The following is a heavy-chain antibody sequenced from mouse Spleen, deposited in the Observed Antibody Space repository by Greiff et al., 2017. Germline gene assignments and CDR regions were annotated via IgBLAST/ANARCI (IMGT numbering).Heavy chain of an antibody. D-gene: IGHD2-10*01. CDR3: TTAYYGNTGWFAY. V-gene: IGHV14-1*01. CDR2: IDPEDGDT. Sequence: DVQLQESGAELVRPGASVKLSCTASGFNIKDYYMHWVKQRPEQGLEWIGRIDPEDGDTEYAPKFQGKATMTADTSSNTAYLQLSSLTSEDTAVYYCTTAYYGNTGWFAYWGQGTLVTVSA. CDR1: GFNIKDYY. J-gene: IGHJ3*01.